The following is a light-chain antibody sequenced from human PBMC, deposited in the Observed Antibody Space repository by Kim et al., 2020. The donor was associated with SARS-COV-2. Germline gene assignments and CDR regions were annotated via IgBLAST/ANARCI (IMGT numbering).Light chain of an antibody. Sequence: VSPVQTASITCSGDKLGDKYACWYQQKPGQSPVLVIYQDSKRPSGIPERFSGSSSGNTATLTISGTQAMDEADYYCQAWDSSTVVFGGGTQLTVL. CDR2: QDS. V-gene: IGLV3-1*01. CDR1: KLGDKY. J-gene: IGLJ2*01. CDR3: QAWDSSTVV.